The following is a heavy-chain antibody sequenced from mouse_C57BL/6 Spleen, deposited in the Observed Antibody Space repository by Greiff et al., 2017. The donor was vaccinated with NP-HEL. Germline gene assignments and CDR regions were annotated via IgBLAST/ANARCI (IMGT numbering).Heavy chain of an antibody. CDR2: INPSTGGT. J-gene: IGHJ3*01. Sequence: VQLQQSGPELVKPGASVKISCKASGYSFTGYYMNWVKQSPEKSLEWIGEINPSTGGTTYNQKFKAKATLTVDKSSSTAYMQLKSLTSEDSAVYYCARGDYYGSSSSWFAYWGQGTLVTVSA. D-gene: IGHD1-1*01. CDR3: ARGDYYGSSSSWFAY. CDR1: GYSFTGYY. V-gene: IGHV1-42*01.